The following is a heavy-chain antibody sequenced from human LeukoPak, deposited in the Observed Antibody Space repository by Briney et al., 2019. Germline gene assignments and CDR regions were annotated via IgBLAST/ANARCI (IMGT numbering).Heavy chain of an antibody. CDR3: ARRKVLWVNWFDP. CDR2: MNPNSGNT. D-gene: IGHD3-16*01. V-gene: IGHV1-8*03. J-gene: IGHJ5*02. CDR1: GYTFTSYD. Sequence: ASVKVSCKASGYTFTSYDINWVRQATGQGLEWMGWMNPNSGNTGYAQKFQGRVTITRNTSISTAYMELSSLRSEDTAVYYCARRKVLWVNWFDPWGQGTLVTVSS.